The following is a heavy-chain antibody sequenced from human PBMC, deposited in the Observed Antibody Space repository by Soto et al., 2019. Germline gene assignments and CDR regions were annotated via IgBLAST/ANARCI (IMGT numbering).Heavy chain of an antibody. J-gene: IGHJ4*02. CDR2: IYHSGST. V-gene: IGHV4-4*02. CDR1: GGSISSSNW. D-gene: IGHD3-3*01. CDR3: ARSRFLEWYELDL. Sequence: PSETLSLTCAVSGGSISSSNWWSWVRQPPGKGLEWIGEIYHSGSTNYNPSLKSRVTISVDKSKNQFSLKLSSVTAANTAVYYCARSRFLEWYELDLWGQGTLVTVSS.